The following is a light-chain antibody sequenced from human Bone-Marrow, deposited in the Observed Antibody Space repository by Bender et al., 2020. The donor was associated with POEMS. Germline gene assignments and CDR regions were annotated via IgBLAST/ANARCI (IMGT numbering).Light chain of an antibody. CDR1: SSDVGSYNL. CDR2: DVS. Sequence: QSALTQPASVSGSPGQSITISCTGTSSDVGSYNLVSWYQQHPGNAPKLVIYDVSHRPLGVPDRFSGSKSGNTASLTISGLQGEDEAYYFCSSSGDISTWLFGGGTMLTVL. V-gene: IGLV2-23*02. J-gene: IGLJ3*02. CDR3: SSSGDISTWL.